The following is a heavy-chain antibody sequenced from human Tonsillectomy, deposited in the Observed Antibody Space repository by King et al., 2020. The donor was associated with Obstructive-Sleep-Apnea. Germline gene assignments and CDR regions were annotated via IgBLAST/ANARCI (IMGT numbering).Heavy chain of an antibody. CDR1: GGSVSSYN. D-gene: IGHD6-13*01. J-gene: IGHJ6*02. V-gene: IGHV4-59*02. CDR2: VDYSGSA. Sequence: LQLQESGPGLVKPSETLSLTCAVSGGSVSSYNWSFIRQPPWKGIDWVGYVDYSGSANYNPSLESRVTISVDTSKNQFSLKLSSVTAADTAVYYCARDIGAYSSSYGMDVWGQGTTVTVSS. CDR3: ARDIGAYSSSYGMDV.